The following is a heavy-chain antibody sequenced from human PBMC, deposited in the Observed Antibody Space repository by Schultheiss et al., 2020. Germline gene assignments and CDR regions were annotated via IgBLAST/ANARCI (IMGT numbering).Heavy chain of an antibody. D-gene: IGHD3-22*01. J-gene: IGHJ4*02. CDR3: ARNPEGSGYYD. V-gene: IGHV4-38-2*01. CDR2: IYYGGAT. CDR1: GFTFSDYY. Sequence: VSLRLSCAASGFTFSDYYMSWVRQAPGKGLEWIGSIYYGGATYYSASLKSRVTISVDTSKSQFSLKLSSVTAADTAVYYCARNPEGSGYYDWGQGTLVTVSS.